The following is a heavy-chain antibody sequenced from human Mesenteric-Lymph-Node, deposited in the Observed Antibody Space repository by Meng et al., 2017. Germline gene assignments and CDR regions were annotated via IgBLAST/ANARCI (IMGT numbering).Heavy chain of an antibody. CDR3: ASNGGGSDY. J-gene: IGHJ4*02. CDR1: RFTFSSHS. CDR2: ITSSGRYI. D-gene: IGHD4-23*01. Sequence: EVQLVESGGGLVKPGGSLRLSCAASRFTFSSHSMNWVRQAPGKGLEWVSSITSSGRYIYYADSVKGRFTISRDNAKNSLYLQMNSLRVEDTAVYYCASNGGGSDYWGQGTLVTVSS. V-gene: IGHV3-21*01.